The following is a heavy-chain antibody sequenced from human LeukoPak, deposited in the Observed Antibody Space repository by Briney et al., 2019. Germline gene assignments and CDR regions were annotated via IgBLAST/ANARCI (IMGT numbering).Heavy chain of an antibody. J-gene: IGHJ4*02. Sequence: GGSLRLSCAASGFTFSSYAMHWVRQAPGKGLEWVAVISYDGSNKYYADSVKGRFTISRDNSKNTLYLQMNSLRAEDTAVYYCARTAMVLHHFDYWGQGTLVTVSS. D-gene: IGHD5-18*01. CDR1: GFTFSSYA. V-gene: IGHV3-30*04. CDR3: ARTAMVLHHFDY. CDR2: ISYDGSNK.